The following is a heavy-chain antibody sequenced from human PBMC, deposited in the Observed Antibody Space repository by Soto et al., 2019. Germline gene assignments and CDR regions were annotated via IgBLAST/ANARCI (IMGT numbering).Heavy chain of an antibody. CDR2: ISGTGGTT. V-gene: IGHV3-23*01. J-gene: IGHJ6*02. Sequence: EVQLLESGGGLVQPGGSLRLSCAASGFTFSSYAMSWVHQAPGKGLEWVSDISGTGGTTYYADSVKGRFTISRDNSKHTLSLQMNSLRADDTALYYCAKGDYYYGMDVWGQGTTVTVSS. CDR1: GFTFSSYA. CDR3: AKGDYYYGMDV.